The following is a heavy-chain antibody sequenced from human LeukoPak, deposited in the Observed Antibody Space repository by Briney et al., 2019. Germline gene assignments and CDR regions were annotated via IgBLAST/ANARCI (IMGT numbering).Heavy chain of an antibody. Sequence: WASVKVSCKASGYTFTGYYMHWVRQAPGQGLEWMGRISSNSGGTNYAQKFQGRVTMTRDTSISTAYMELSRLRSDDTAVYYCARDCTNGVCYFLFDYWGQGTLVTVSS. CDR2: ISSNSGGT. D-gene: IGHD2-8*01. CDR1: GYTFTGYY. CDR3: ARDCTNGVCYFLFDY. V-gene: IGHV1-2*06. J-gene: IGHJ4*02.